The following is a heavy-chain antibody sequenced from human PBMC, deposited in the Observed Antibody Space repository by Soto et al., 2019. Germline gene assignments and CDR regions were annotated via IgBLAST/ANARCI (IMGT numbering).Heavy chain of an antibody. CDR1: GGSMSSHY. CDR3: ARYYRDAYAGF. D-gene: IGHD3-16*01. V-gene: IGHV4-59*11. Sequence: SETLSLTCTVSGGSMSSHYWTWLRQPPGKGLEWIGYISYSGSSYYNPSLKSRVTISADTSRNRFSLTLTAVIAADTDVYFCARYYRDAYAGFRGQ. CDR2: ISYSGSS. J-gene: IGHJ1*01.